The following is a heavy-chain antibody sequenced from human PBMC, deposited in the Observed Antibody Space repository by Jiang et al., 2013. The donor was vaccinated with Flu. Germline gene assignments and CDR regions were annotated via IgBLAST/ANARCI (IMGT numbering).Heavy chain of an antibody. CDR2: INPNSGGT. CDR3: AIPYGDYVGYFDY. J-gene: IGHJ4*02. Sequence: SVKVSCKASGYTFTGYYMHWVRRAPGQGLEWMGRINPNSGGTNYAQKFQGRVTMYRDTSISTAYMEMSRLTSDDTAVYYCAIPYGDYVGYFDYWGQGTLVTVSS. V-gene: IGHV1-2*06. D-gene: IGHD4-17*01. CDR1: GYTFTGYY.